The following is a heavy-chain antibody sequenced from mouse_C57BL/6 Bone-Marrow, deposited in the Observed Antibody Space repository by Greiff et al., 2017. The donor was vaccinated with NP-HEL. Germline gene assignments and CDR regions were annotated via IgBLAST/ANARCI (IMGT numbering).Heavy chain of an antibody. D-gene: IGHD1-1*01. J-gene: IGHJ4*01. Sequence: QVQLKESGAELARPGASVKLSCKASGYTFTSYGISWVKQRTGQGLEWIGEIYPRSGNTYYNEKFKGKATLTADKSSSTAYMELRSLTSEDSAVYFCACCITTVVDHAMDYWGQGTSVTVSS. CDR3: ACCITTVVDHAMDY. V-gene: IGHV1-81*01. CDR2: IYPRSGNT. CDR1: GYTFTSYG.